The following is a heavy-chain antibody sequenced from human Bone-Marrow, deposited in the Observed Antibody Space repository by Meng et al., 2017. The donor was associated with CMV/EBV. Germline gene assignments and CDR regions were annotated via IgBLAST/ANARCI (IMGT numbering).Heavy chain of an antibody. Sequence: ASVKVSCKASGYTFTSYGISWVPQAPGQGLEWMGWISAYNGNTNYAQKLQGRVTMTTDTSTSTACMELRSLRSDDTAVYYCARCGLEVVPAYNWFDPWGQGTLVTVSS. CDR3: ARCGLEVVPAYNWFDP. CDR2: ISAYNGNT. J-gene: IGHJ5*02. D-gene: IGHD2-2*01. V-gene: IGHV1-18*01. CDR1: GYTFTSYG.